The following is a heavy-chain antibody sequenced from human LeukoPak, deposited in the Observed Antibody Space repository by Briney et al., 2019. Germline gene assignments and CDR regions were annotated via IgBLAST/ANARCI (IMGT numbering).Heavy chain of an antibody. CDR2: IDTSGTTT. D-gene: IGHD6-13*01. V-gene: IGHV3-11*01. Sequence: GGSLRLSCAASGFTFGNFYMHWIRQAPGKGLGCVSYIDTSGTTTYYADSVKGRFTISRDNARNSLYLQMNSLRAEDTAVYYCARRSWYLDYWGQGTLVTVSS. CDR3: ARRSWYLDY. J-gene: IGHJ4*02. CDR1: GFTFGNFY.